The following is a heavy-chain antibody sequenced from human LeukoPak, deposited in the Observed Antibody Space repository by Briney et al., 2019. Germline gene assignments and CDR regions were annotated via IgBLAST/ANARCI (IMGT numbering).Heavy chain of an antibody. CDR3: ARLRDTSMEHSYSGLDA. V-gene: IGHV3-48*02. Sequence: GGSLRLSCAASGFTFSSYSLNWVRQAPGKGLEWVSFISSLSSTIYYADSVKGRFTISRDNAKDSLSLQMNSLRDEDTAVYYCARLRDTSMEHSYSGLDAWGQGTTVTVSS. CDR2: ISSLSSTI. D-gene: IGHD5-18*01. J-gene: IGHJ6*02. CDR1: GFTFSSYS.